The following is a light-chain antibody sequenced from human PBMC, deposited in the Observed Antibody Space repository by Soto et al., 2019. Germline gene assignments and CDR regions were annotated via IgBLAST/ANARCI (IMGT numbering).Light chain of an antibody. Sequence: EIVLTQSPATLSLSPGERATLSCRASQSVSRHLAWYQQKPGQAPRLLIYDASNRATGIPARFSGSGSGTDFTLTISSLQPEDFATYYCQQSYSTLREFGQGTKVDI. CDR1: QSVSRH. J-gene: IGKJ1*01. V-gene: IGKV3-11*01. CDR2: DAS. CDR3: QQSYSTLRE.